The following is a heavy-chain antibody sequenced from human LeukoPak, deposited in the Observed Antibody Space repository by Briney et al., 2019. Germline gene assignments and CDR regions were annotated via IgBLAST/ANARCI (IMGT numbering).Heavy chain of an antibody. Sequence: LSLTCTVSGGSISSGVYYWSWIRQHPGKGLERVSFIRSSGDTVYYTDSVKGRFTISRDNAKNSLHLQMNSLRAEDTAVYYCARDTQFNSLDIWGQGTMVTVSS. CDR3: ARDTQFNSLDI. V-gene: IGHV3-11*04. D-gene: IGHD1-1*01. J-gene: IGHJ3*02. CDR2: IRSSGDTV. CDR1: GGSISSGVYY.